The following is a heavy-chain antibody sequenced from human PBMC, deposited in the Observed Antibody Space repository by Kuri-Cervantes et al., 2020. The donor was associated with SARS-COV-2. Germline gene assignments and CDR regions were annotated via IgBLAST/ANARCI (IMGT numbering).Heavy chain of an antibody. Sequence: GESLKISCAASGFIFTNYWMNWVRQAPGKGLEWAANIKHDGSEKYYVDSVKGRITISRDNAKNSLYLQMNSLRDEDTAVYYCAGAYCGGDCYGGYYYGMDVWGQGTTVTVSS. CDR3: AGAYCGGDCYGGYYYGMDV. V-gene: IGHV3-7*04. D-gene: IGHD2-21*02. CDR1: GFIFTNYW. CDR2: IKHDGSEK. J-gene: IGHJ6*02.